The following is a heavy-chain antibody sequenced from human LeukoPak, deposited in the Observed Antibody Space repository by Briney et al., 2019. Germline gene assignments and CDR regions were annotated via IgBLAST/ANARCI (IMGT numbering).Heavy chain of an antibody. Sequence: SVKVSCKASGGTFSSYAISWVRQAPGQGLEWMGGIIPILGIANYAQKFQGRVTITADKSTSTAYMELSSLRSEDTAVYYCARGTAAATFDYWGQGTLVTVSS. CDR3: ARGTAAATFDY. V-gene: IGHV1-69*10. CDR2: IIPILGIA. D-gene: IGHD6-13*01. CDR1: GGTFSSYA. J-gene: IGHJ4*02.